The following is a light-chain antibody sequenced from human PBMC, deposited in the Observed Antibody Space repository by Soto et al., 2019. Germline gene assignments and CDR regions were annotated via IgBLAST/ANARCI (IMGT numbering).Light chain of an antibody. V-gene: IGKV3-20*01. Sequence: EIVLTQSPGTLSLSPGERATLSCRASQSVSSSYLAWYQQKPGQAPRLLIYGASSRATGIPDRFSGSGSGTDFTLTISRLEPEDFAVYYCPQYGSSPQITFGGGTKVEIK. CDR3: PQYGSSPQIT. J-gene: IGKJ4*01. CDR2: GAS. CDR1: QSVSSSY.